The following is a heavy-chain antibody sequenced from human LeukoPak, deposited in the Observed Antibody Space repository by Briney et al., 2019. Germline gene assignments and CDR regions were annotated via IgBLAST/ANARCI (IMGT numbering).Heavy chain of an antibody. V-gene: IGHV1-18*04. CDR1: GYTFTSYY. D-gene: IGHD2-15*01. J-gene: IGHJ5*02. CDR3: ARASGNVRVEKFDP. Sequence: ASVKVSCKASGYTFTSYYIHWVRQAPGQGLEWMGWISGYNGNTNYAQKFQGRVTLTTDTSTSTVYMELTSLTSDDTAVYFCARASGNVRVEKFDPWGQGTLVTVSS. CDR2: ISGYNGNT.